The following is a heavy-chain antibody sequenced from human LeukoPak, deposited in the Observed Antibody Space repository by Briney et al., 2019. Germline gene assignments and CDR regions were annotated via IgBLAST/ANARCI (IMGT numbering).Heavy chain of an antibody. CDR2: ISGSGGST. J-gene: IGHJ5*02. CDR1: GFTFSSYA. V-gene: IGHV3-23*01. CDR3: ARDRRSFGGYSSGWRAWFDP. Sequence: GGSLRLSCAASGFTFSSYAMSWVRQAPGKGLEWVSAISGSGGSTYYADSVKGRFTISRDNSKNTLYLQMNSLRAEDTAVYYCARDRRSFGGYSSGWRAWFDPWGQGTLVTVSS. D-gene: IGHD6-19*01.